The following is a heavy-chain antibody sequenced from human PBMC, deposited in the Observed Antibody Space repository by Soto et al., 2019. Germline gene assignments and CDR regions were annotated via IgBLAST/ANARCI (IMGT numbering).Heavy chain of an antibody. CDR3: ARDGVGGPTFFGYIHY. J-gene: IGHJ4*02. CDR1: GITFSSYA. Sequence: PGGSLRLSCAASGITFSSYAMSWVRQAPGKGLEWVSAISGSGGSTYYADSVKGRFTISRDNSKNTLYLQMNSLRAEDTAVYYCARDGVGGPTFFGYIHYSGQAALVTVSS. D-gene: IGHD1-26*01. V-gene: IGHV3-23*01. CDR2: ISGSGGST.